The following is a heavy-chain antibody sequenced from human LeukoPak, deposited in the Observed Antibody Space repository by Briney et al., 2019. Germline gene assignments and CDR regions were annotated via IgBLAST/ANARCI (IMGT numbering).Heavy chain of an antibody. Sequence: GGSLRLSCAAAGFTFSSYWMHWVRQAPGKGLVWVSRINSDGSSTSYADSVKGRFTISRDNAKNTLYLQMNSLRAEDTAVYYCARDSRDYSTDYWGQGTLVTVSS. J-gene: IGHJ4*02. D-gene: IGHD4-11*01. CDR1: GFTFSSYW. V-gene: IGHV3-74*01. CDR3: ARDSRDYSTDY. CDR2: INSDGSST.